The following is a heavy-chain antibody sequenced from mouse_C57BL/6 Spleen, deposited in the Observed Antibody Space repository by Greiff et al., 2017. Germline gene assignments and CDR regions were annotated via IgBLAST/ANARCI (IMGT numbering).Heavy chain of an antibody. CDR2: IYPGDGDT. V-gene: IGHV1-82*01. Sequence: QVQLKESGPELVKPGASVKISCKASGYAFSSSWMNWVKQRPGKGLEWIGRIYPGDGDTNYNQKFKGKATLTVDTSASTAYMQLSSLTSEDSAVYYGAGGQLRRGFAYWGQGTLVTVAA. CDR1: GYAFSSSW. J-gene: IGHJ3*01. CDR3: AGGQLRRGFAY. D-gene: IGHD3-2*02.